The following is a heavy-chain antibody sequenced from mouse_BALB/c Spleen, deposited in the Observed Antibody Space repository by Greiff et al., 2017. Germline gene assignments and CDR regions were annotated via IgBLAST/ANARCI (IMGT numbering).Heavy chain of an antibody. CDR2: IYPGNSDT. CDR1: GYTFTSYW. D-gene: IGHD1-1*01. V-gene: IGHV1-5*01. CDR3: TRRDYYGSSYAWFAY. J-gene: IGHJ3*01. Sequence: DVQLQESGTVLARPGASVKMSCKASGYTFTSYWMHWVKQRPGQGLEWIGAIYPGNSDTSYNQKFKGKAKLTAVTSTSTAYMELSSLTNEDSAVYYCTRRDYYGSSYAWFAYWGQGTLVTVSA.